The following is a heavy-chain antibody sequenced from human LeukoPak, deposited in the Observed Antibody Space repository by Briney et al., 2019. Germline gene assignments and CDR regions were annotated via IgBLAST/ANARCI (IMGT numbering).Heavy chain of an antibody. Sequence: GSLRLSCAASGFTFTSYSMNWVRQAPGKGLEWVSSISSSTYYIYYGDSVKGRFTVSRDNAKKSVFLQMNSLRAEDTAVYYCAKPYYYDSSGYYPGVDGLVDQWGQGILVTVSS. V-gene: IGHV3-21*04. CDR1: GFTFTSYS. D-gene: IGHD3-22*01. CDR2: ISSSTYYI. CDR3: AKPYYYDSSGYYPGVDGLVDQ. J-gene: IGHJ4*02.